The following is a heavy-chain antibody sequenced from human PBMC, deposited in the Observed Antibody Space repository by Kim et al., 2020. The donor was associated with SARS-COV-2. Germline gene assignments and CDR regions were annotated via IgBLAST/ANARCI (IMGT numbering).Heavy chain of an antibody. J-gene: IGHJ5*02. Sequence: SVECRFTITRDNSKNTLYLQMNSLRPEDTAVYYCARGGDSSSWLNWFDPWGQGTLVTVSS. CDR3: ARGGDSSSWLNWFDP. V-gene: IGHV3-30*01. D-gene: IGHD6-13*01.